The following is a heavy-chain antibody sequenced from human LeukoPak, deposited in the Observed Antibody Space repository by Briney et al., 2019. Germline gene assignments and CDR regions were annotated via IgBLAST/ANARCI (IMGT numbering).Heavy chain of an antibody. J-gene: IGHJ4*02. CDR2: INWNGGST. CDR1: GFTFDDYG. V-gene: IGHV3-20*04. Sequence: GGSLRLSCAASGFTFDDYGMSWVRQAPGKGLEWVSGINWNGGSTGYADSVKGRFTISRDNARNSQYLQMNSLRAEDTAVYYCARAPGYGAAYYFDYWGQGTLVTVSS. CDR3: ARAPGYGAAYYFDY. D-gene: IGHD1-1*01.